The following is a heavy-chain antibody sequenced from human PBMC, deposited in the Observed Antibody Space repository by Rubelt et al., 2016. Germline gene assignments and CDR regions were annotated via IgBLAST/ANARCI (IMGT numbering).Heavy chain of an antibody. J-gene: IGHJ6*02. Sequence: YSGSTYYNPSLKSRVTISVDTSKNQFSLNLSSVTAADTAVYYCARVCSSTNNCYYYYGMDVWGQGTTVTVSS. CDR3: ARVCSSTNNCYYYYGMDV. D-gene: IGHD2-2*01. CDR2: YSGST. V-gene: IGHV4-39*07.